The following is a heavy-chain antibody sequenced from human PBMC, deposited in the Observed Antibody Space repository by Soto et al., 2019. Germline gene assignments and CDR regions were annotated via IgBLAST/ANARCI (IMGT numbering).Heavy chain of an antibody. CDR2: INPNSGGT. V-gene: IGHV1-2*04. CDR1: GYTFTGYY. Sequence: ASVKVSCKASGYTFTGYYMHWVRQAPGQGLEWMGWINPNSGGTNYAQKFQGWVTMTRDTSISTAYMELSRLRSDDTAVYYCARGNDYGDYVGYYYYMDVWGKGTTVTVSS. D-gene: IGHD4-17*01. J-gene: IGHJ6*03. CDR3: ARGNDYGDYVGYYYYMDV.